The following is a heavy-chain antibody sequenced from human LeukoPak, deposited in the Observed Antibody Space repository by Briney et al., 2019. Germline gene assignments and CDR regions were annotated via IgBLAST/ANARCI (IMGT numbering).Heavy chain of an antibody. CDR3: ARDNRYSSGRSSN. CDR2: IYHSGST. J-gene: IGHJ4*02. V-gene: IGHV4-4*02. CDR1: GGSINSNNW. D-gene: IGHD6-19*01. Sequence: SETLSLTCAVSGGSINSNNWWSWVRQPPGKGLEWIGEIYHSGSTNYNPSLKSRVTISVDKSKNQFSLKLTSVTAADTAVYYCARDNRYSSGRSSNWGQGTLVSVSS.